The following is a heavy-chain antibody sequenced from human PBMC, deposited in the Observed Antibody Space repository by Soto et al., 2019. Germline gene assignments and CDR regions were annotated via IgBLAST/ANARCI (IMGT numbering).Heavy chain of an antibody. V-gene: IGHV3-30*18. CDR1: GFSFESYG. D-gene: IGHD1-26*01. CDR2: VSFDSKNK. J-gene: IGHJ6*02. Sequence: GGSLRLSCGGSGFSFESYGMHWVRQAPGKGLEWVATVSFDSKNKYYIDSVEGRFTISRDNSKKMLSLQMTSLRHEDTAVYYCAKESVEATYSYYGMDVWGPGTTVTVSS. CDR3: AKESVEATYSYYGMDV.